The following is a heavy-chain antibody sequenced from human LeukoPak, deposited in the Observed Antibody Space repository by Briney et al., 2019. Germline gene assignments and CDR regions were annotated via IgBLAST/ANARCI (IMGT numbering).Heavy chain of an antibody. CDR1: GGSISSSSYY. D-gene: IGHD5-18*01. Sequence: SETLSLTCTVSGGSISSSSYYWGWIRQPPGKGLEWIGSIYYSGSTYYNPSLKSRVTISVDTSKNQFSLKLSSVTAADTAVYYCASRLGLWLRYWGQGSLVTVSS. CDR3: ASRLGLWLRY. CDR2: IYYSGST. V-gene: IGHV4-39*01. J-gene: IGHJ4*02.